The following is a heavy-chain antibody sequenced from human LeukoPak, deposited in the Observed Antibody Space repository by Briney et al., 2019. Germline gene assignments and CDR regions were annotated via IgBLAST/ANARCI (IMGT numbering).Heavy chain of an antibody. V-gene: IGHV4-59*01. J-gene: IGHJ4*02. CDR3: ARGFDSKSTYFDY. D-gene: IGHD5-12*01. CDR1: GGSISGYY. Sequence: ETLSLTCTVSGGSISGYYWSWIRQPPGKGLEWIGFIYYSGSTNYNPSLKSRVTISLDTSKNQFSLKVRSVTAADTAVYYCARGFDSKSTYFDYWGQGTLVTVSS. CDR2: IYYSGST.